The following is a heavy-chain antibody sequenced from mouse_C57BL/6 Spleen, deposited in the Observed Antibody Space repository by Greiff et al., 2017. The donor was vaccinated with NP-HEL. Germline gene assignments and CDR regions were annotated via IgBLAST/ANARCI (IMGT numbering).Heavy chain of an antibody. Sequence: QVQLQQSGAELVRPGASVTLSCKASGYTFTDYEMHWVKQTPVHGLEWIGAIDPETGGTAYNQKFKGKAILTADKSSSTAYMELRSLTSEDSAVYYCTRRRSNYVYYFDYWGQGTTLTVSS. CDR3: TRRRSNYVYYFDY. J-gene: IGHJ2*01. CDR2: IDPETGGT. CDR1: GYTFTDYE. V-gene: IGHV1-15*01. D-gene: IGHD2-5*01.